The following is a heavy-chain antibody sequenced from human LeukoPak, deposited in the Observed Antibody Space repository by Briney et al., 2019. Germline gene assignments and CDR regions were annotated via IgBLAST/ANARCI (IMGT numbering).Heavy chain of an antibody. D-gene: IGHD3-9*01. V-gene: IGHV4-34*01. CDR1: GRSFGGYY. J-gene: IGHJ5*02. Sequence: SETLSLTCAVYGRSFGGYYWSWIRQPPGKGLEWIGEINHSGSTNYNPSLKSRVTISVDTSKNQFSLKLSSVTAADTAVYYCAAAMYYDIAWGQGTLVTVSS. CDR2: INHSGST. CDR3: AAAMYYDIA.